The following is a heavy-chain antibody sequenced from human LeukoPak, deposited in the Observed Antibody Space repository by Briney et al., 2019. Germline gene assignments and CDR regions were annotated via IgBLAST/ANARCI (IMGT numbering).Heavy chain of an antibody. V-gene: IGHV4-61*02. CDR2: IYATGST. CDR3: ARRPSNYYDSNDFYWDNWFDP. D-gene: IGHD3-22*01. Sequence: PSETLSLTCSVSGGSISSDDYYWNWIRQPAGKGLEWIGRIGHIYATGSTNYNPPLKSRVTISVDTSKNQFSLNLGSVTAADTAVYYCARRPSNYYDSNDFYWDNWFDPWGQGILVTVSS. J-gene: IGHJ5*02. CDR1: GGSISSDDYY.